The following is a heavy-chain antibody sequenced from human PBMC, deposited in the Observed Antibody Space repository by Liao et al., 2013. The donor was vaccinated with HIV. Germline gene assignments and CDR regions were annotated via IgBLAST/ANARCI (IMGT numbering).Heavy chain of an antibody. CDR2: INHRGTT. V-gene: IGHV4-34*02. CDR3: ARGNGGEWVVEPTGRTYYFDS. CDR1: GGSLNGYY. Sequence: QVRLQQWDAGLSKSSETLSLMCAVYGGSLNGYYWTWIRQSPGEGLEWIGEINHRGTTKYNPSLKSRVTMSVDTSKNQFSLNLTSVTAADTAVYYCARGNGGEWVVEPTGRTYYFDSWGQGSLVTVSS. D-gene: IGHD2-15*01. J-gene: IGHJ4*02.